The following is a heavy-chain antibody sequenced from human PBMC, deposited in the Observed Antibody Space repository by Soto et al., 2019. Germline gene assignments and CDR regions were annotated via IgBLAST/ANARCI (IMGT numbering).Heavy chain of an antibody. CDR2: XXXXXGST. V-gene: IGHV3-23*01. Sequence: XGXLXXSXXXSXXXFXSYAMSXVRXXPGKGLEWVXAXXXXXGSTYYADSVKGRFTISRDNSKNTLYLQMNSLRAEDTAVYYRAKDWYYDSSGYYYWGQGTLVTSPQ. D-gene: IGHD3-22*01. CDR3: AKDWYYDSSGYYY. J-gene: IGHJ4*02. CDR1: XXXFXSYA.